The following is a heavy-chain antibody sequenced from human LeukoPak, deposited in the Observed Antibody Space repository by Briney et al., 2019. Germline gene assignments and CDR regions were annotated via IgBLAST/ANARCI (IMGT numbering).Heavy chain of an antibody. CDR1: GYTFTSYY. CDR3: ARDGDGYNSLQTYYFDY. CDR2: INPSGGST. Sequence: ASVKVSCKASGYTFTSYYMHWVRQAPGQGLEWMGIINPSGGSTSYAQKFQGRVTMTRDTSTSTVYMELSSLRSEDTAVYYCARDGDGYNSLQTYYFDYWGQGTLVTVSS. J-gene: IGHJ4*02. V-gene: IGHV1-46*01. D-gene: IGHD5-24*01.